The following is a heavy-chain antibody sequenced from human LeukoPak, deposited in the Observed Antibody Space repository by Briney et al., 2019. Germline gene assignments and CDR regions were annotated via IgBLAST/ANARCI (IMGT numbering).Heavy chain of an antibody. CDR2: IRYDGSNK. Sequence: PGGSLRLSCAAAGFTFSSYGMHLVRQAPGKGLEWVAFIRYDGSNKYYADSVKGRFTISRDNSKNTLYLQMNSLRAEDTAVYYCAKDREPVDTIFGRAPAPPDYWGQGTLVTVSS. V-gene: IGHV3-30*02. CDR3: AKDREPVDTIFGRAPAPPDY. D-gene: IGHD3-3*01. CDR1: GFTFSSYG. J-gene: IGHJ4*02.